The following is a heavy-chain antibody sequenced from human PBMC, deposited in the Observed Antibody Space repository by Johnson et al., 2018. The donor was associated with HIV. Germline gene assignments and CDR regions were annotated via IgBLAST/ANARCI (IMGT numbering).Heavy chain of an antibody. CDR2: INSGGGT. CDR1: GLTVSSNY. D-gene: IGHD1/OR15-1a*01. CDR3: ARGGLGFQNIHDPFDI. V-gene: IGHV3-66*01. Sequence: MQLVESGGGLVQPGGSLRLSCAASGLTVSSNYMTWVRQGPGKGLEWVSVINSGGGTYYADSVTGRFTISRDNAKNSLYLQMNSLGADDTALYYCARGGLGFQNIHDPFDIWGQGTMVTVSS. J-gene: IGHJ3*02.